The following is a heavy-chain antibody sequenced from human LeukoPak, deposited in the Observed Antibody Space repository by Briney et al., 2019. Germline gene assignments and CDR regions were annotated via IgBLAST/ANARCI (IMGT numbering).Heavy chain of an antibody. Sequence: PGRSLRLSCAASGFTFSSYWMHWVRQTPGKGLMWVARIKSDGSTIYADSVQGRFIISRDNAKNMVYLQMNSLRADDTAMYYCTRAITYFYGSVTYDWFDSWGQGTRVTVSS. D-gene: IGHD3-10*01. CDR2: IKSDGST. CDR3: TRAITYFYGSVTYDWFDS. J-gene: IGHJ5*01. V-gene: IGHV3-74*01. CDR1: GFTFSSYW.